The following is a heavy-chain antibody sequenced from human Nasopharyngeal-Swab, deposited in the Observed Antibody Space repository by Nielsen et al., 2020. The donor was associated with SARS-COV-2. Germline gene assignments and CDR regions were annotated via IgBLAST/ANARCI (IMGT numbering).Heavy chain of an antibody. CDR2: ISYDGSNK. D-gene: IGHD3-22*01. CDR3: ARDRIPWYYYDSSGYSAGDY. V-gene: IGHV3-30*04. J-gene: IGHJ4*02. Sequence: WIRQCPGKGLEWVAVISYDGSNKYYADSVKGRFTISRDNSKNTLYLQMNSLRAEDTAVYYCARDRIPWYYYDSSGYSAGDYWGQGTLVTVSS.